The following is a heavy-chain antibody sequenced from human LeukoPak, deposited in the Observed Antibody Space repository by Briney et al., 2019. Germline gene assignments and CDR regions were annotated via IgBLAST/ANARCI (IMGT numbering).Heavy chain of an antibody. V-gene: IGHV1-18*01. CDR1: GYTFTNYA. J-gene: IGHJ4*02. CDR3: ARGGSGWYEDY. D-gene: IGHD6-19*01. Sequence: ASVKVSCKASGYTFTNYAVSWVRQAPGQGLEWMGWISADNGNTNYAQKVQGRVTMTTDTSTSTAYMELRSLTSDDTAVYYCARGGSGWYEDYWGQGTLVTVSS. CDR2: ISADNGNT.